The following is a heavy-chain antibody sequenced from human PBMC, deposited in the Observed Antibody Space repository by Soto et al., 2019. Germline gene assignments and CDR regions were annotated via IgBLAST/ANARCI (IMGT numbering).Heavy chain of an antibody. D-gene: IGHD3-3*01. CDR1: GGSISSYY. V-gene: IGHV4-59*08. CDR2: IYYSGST. CDR3: ARVAGESWVRVVISWFDP. Sequence: SETLSLTCTVSGGSISSYYWSWIRQPPGKGLEWIGYIYYSGSTNYNPSLKSRVTISVDTSKNQFSLKLSSVTAADTAVYYCARVAGESWVRVVISWFDPWGQGTLVTVSS. J-gene: IGHJ5*02.